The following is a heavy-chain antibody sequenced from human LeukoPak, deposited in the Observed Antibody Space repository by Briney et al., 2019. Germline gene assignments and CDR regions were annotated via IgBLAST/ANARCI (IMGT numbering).Heavy chain of an antibody. V-gene: IGHV4-59*01. J-gene: IGHJ5*02. Sequence: NPSETLSLTCTISGGSISTYYWSWIRQPPGKGLEWIGYIYYSGITNYNPSVKSRVTISVDTSKNQFSLKVSSVTAAGTAVYYCARGTNMMASLRFDPWGQGTLVTVSS. CDR1: GGSISTYY. CDR3: ARGTNMMASLRFDP. CDR2: IYYSGIT. D-gene: IGHD2-8*01.